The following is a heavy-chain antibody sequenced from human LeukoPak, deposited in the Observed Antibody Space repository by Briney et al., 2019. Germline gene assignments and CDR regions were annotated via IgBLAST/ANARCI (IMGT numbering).Heavy chain of an antibody. CDR2: IIPIFGTA. CDR1: GGTFSSYA. V-gene: IGHV1-69*06. Sequence: SVKVSCKASGGTFSSYAISWVRQAPGQGLEWMGGIIPIFGTANYAQKFQGRVTITADKSTSTAYMELSSLRSGGTAVYYCASGDYFNDYWGQGTLVTVSS. CDR3: ASGDYFNDY. D-gene: IGHD4-17*01. J-gene: IGHJ4*02.